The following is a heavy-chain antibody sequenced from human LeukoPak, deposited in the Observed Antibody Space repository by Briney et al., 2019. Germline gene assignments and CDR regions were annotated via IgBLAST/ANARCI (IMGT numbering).Heavy chain of an antibody. CDR2: ISGSGGST. D-gene: IGHD3-3*01. CDR3: AKGVTIFGVIIKTYMEV. Sequence: GGSLGLSCAASGFTFSSYAMSWVRQAPGKGLEWVSGISGSGGSTYYADSAKGRFTISRDNSKNTLYLQMNSLRAEDTAVYYCAKGVTIFGVIIKTYMEVWGKGTTVIVSS. CDR1: GFTFSSYA. J-gene: IGHJ6*03. V-gene: IGHV3-23*01.